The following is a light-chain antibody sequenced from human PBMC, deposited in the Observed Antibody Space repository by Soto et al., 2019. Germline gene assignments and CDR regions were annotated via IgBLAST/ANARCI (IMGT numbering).Light chain of an antibody. CDR2: DVN. CDR1: SSVVGGYAY. J-gene: IGLJ3*02. V-gene: IGLV2-14*03. Sequence: QSALTQPASVSGSPGQSITIPCTETSSVVGGYAYVSWYQHHPGKAPKLIIYDVNSRPSGVPDRFSGSRSGNTDSLTISGLQADDEAIYYCSSYTTNRGVFGGGTKVTVL. CDR3: SSYTTNRGV.